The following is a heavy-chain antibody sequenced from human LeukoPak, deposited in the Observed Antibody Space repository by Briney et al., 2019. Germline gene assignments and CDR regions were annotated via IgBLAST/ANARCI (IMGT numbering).Heavy chain of an antibody. CDR1: GFTFSSYA. CDR3: ARDGISRYYYDSSGFSYYFDY. D-gene: IGHD3-22*01. V-gene: IGHV3-30-3*01. J-gene: IGHJ4*02. CDR2: ISYDGSNK. Sequence: GGSLRLSCAASGFTFSSYAMHWVRQAPGKGLEWVAVISYDGSNKYYADSVKGRFTISRDNSKNTLYLQMNSLRAEDTAVYYCARDGISRYYYDSSGFSYYFDYWGQGTLVTVSS.